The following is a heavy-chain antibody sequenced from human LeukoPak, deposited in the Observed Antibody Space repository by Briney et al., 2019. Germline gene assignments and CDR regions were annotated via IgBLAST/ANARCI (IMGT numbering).Heavy chain of an antibody. CDR3: AADLYYYGSGSKYKGDAFDI. CDR1: GGTFSSYA. D-gene: IGHD3-10*01. J-gene: IGHJ3*02. Sequence: ASVKVSCKASGGTFSSYAISWVRQAPGQGLEWMGGIIPIFGTANYAQKFQGRVTITADESTSTVYMELSSVRPEDTAVYSCAADLYYYGSGSKYKGDAFDIWGQGTMVSVSS. CDR2: IIPIFGTA. V-gene: IGHV1-69*13.